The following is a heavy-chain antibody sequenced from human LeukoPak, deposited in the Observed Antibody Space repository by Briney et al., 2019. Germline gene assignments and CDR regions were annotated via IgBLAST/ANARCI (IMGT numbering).Heavy chain of an antibody. CDR3: AVDGYNLVDY. J-gene: IGHJ4*02. CDR2: IIPIFGTA. Sequence: SVKVSCKASEGTFSSYAISWVRQAPGQGLEWMGGIIPIFGTANYAQKFQGRVTMTRDTSTSTVYMELSSLRSEDTAVYYCAVDGYNLVDYWGQGTLVTVSS. D-gene: IGHD5-24*01. CDR1: EGTFSSYA. V-gene: IGHV1-69*05.